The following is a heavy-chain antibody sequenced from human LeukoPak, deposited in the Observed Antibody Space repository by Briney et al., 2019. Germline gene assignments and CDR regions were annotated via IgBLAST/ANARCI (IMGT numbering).Heavy chain of an antibody. J-gene: IGHJ4*02. D-gene: IGHD2-21*02. V-gene: IGHV3-23*01. CDR1: GFTFSSYE. Sequence: GGSLRLSCAASGFTFSSYEMNWVRQAPGEGLEWVAAISPSGDSTTYRDSVKGQFTISRDNSRNRLYLQMNTLTVEDTAIYYCARRLLTGGVTDFFDFWGQGALVTVSS. CDR2: ISPSGDST. CDR3: ARRLLTGGVTDFFDF.